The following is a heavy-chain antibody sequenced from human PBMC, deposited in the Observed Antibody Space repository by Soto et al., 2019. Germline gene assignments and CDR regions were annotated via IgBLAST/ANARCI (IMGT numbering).Heavy chain of an antibody. Sequence: GGSLGLSCAASGFTYSTYTMHWVRQAPGKGLEWVAVISYDGNNKFYADSVKGRFTISRDSTNQTLYLQMNSLRAEDTAVYYCARRGSGSYYDYWGQGTLVTVSS. CDR3: ARRGSGSYYDY. CDR1: GFTYSTYT. J-gene: IGHJ4*02. D-gene: IGHD1-26*01. CDR2: ISYDGNNK. V-gene: IGHV3-30-3*01.